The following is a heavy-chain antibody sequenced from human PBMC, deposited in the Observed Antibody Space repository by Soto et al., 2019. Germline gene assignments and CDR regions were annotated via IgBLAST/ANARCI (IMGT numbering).Heavy chain of an antibody. Sequence: ASETLSLTCTVSGGSISSGGYYWSWIRQHPGKGLEWIGYIYYSGSTYYNPSLKSRVTISVDTSKNQFSLKLSSVTAADTAVYYCASLASVVPAAKEFFDYWGQGTLVTVSS. J-gene: IGHJ4*02. D-gene: IGHD2-2*01. V-gene: IGHV4-31*03. CDR2: IYYSGST. CDR3: ASLASVVPAAKEFFDY. CDR1: GGSISSGGYY.